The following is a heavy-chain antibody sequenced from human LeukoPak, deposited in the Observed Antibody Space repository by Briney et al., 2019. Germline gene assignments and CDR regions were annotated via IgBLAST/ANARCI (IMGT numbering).Heavy chain of an antibody. V-gene: IGHV3-74*01. D-gene: IGHD3-3*01. CDR1: GFTFSSYW. Sequence: GGSLRLSCAASGFTFSSYWMHWVRQAPGKGLEWVSRINSDGRSTSYADSVKGRFTIPRDSAKNTLYLQMNSLRAEDTAVYYCARVTIFGVVATFDYWGQGTLVTVSS. CDR3: ARVTIFGVVATFDY. CDR2: INSDGRST. J-gene: IGHJ4*02.